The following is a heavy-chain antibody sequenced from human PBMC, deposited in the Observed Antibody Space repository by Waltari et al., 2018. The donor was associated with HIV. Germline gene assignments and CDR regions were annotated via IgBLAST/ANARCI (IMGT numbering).Heavy chain of an antibody. CDR2: INPSGGST. CDR1: GYTFTRYY. Sequence: QVQLVQSGAEVKKPGASVKVSCKASGYTFTRYYMHWVRQAPGQGLEWMGIINPSGGSTSYAQKLQGRVTMTRDTSTSTVYMGLSSLRSEDTAVYYCAVASDYSSGRYEAFDIWGQGTMVTVSS. J-gene: IGHJ3*02. D-gene: IGHD6-19*01. V-gene: IGHV1-46*04. CDR3: AVASDYSSGRYEAFDI.